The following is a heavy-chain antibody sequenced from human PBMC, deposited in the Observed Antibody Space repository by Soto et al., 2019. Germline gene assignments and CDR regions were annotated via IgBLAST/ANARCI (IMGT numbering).Heavy chain of an antibody. D-gene: IGHD3-9*01. V-gene: IGHV1-2*02. Sequence: GASVKVSCKASGNTFTDYHRRWVRQATGQGLEWMGWINPKSGATTYAQKFQGRVTMTRDTSISTVYMELSRLTSDDTAVYYCARVQQYYDVLTGYYTWFDPWGQGTLVTVSS. J-gene: IGHJ5*02. CDR2: INPKSGAT. CDR3: ARVQQYYDVLTGYYTWFDP. CDR1: GNTFTDYH.